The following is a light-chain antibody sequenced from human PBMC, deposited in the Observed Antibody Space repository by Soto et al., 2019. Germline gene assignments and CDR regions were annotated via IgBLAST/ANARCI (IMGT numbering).Light chain of an antibody. CDR2: DVN. Sequence: QSVLTQPASVSGSPGQSITISCTGTTSDIGDYNYVSWYQQHPGKAPKLMIYDVNNRPSGASRRFSGSKSGNTASLTISGLQAEDEADYYCSSYTSRSTLEVFGTGTKLTVL. CDR1: TSDIGDYNY. V-gene: IGLV2-14*01. CDR3: SSYTSRSTLEV. J-gene: IGLJ1*01.